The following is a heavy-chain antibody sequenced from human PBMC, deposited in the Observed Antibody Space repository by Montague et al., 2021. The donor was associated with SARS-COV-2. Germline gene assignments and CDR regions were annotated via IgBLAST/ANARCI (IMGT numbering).Heavy chain of an antibody. Sequence: SETLSLTCTVSGGSISSSSYFWGWIRKPPGKGLDWIGSLYYSGSTYYNPPLKSRVTISVDTSKHQISLKLSSVTAADTAVYYCARAFIAAPSTTSFDYWGQGTLVTVSS. V-gene: IGHV4-39*01. CDR1: GGSISSSSYF. D-gene: IGHD6-13*01. J-gene: IGHJ4*02. CDR2: LYYSGST. CDR3: ARAFIAAPSTTSFDY.